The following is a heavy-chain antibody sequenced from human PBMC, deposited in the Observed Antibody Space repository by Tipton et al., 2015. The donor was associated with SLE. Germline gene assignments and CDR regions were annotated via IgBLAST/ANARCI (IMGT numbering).Heavy chain of an antibody. CDR2: INHSGST. Sequence: TLSLTCTVSGGSISSYYWSWIRQPPGKGLEWIGEINHSGSTNYNPSLKSRVTISVDTSKSQFSLKLSSVTAADTAVYYCARRSTSGNWFDPWGQGTLVTVSS. CDR1: GGSISSYY. D-gene: IGHD2-2*01. CDR3: ARRSTSGNWFDP. J-gene: IGHJ5*02. V-gene: IGHV4-34*01.